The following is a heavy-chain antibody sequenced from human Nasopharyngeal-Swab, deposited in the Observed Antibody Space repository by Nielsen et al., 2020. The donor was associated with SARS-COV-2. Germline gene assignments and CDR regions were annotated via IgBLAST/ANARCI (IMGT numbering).Heavy chain of an antibody. CDR2: ISWDSGNI. CDR1: GFTFDDYA. Sequence: LKISCAASGFTFDDYAIHWVRQAPGRGLEWVSGISWDSGNIGYADSVKGRFTISRDNAKNSLYLQMNSLRAEDTALYYCVKDNLLRAFDLWGQGTMVTVSS. J-gene: IGHJ3*01. CDR3: VKDNLLRAFDL. D-gene: IGHD2-15*01. V-gene: IGHV3-9*01.